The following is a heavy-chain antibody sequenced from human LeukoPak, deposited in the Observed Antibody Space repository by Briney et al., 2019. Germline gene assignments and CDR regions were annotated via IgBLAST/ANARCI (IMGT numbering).Heavy chain of an antibody. J-gene: IGHJ4*02. CDR2: INHSGST. CDR1: GGSFSGYY. Sequence: SETLSLTCAVYGGSFSGYYWSWIRQPPGKGLEWIGEINHSGSTNYNPSLKSRVTVSVDTSKNQFSLKLSSVNAADTAVYYCARSMYYYDSSGYYFDYWGQGTLVTVSS. D-gene: IGHD3-22*01. CDR3: ARSMYYYDSSGYYFDY. V-gene: IGHV4-34*01.